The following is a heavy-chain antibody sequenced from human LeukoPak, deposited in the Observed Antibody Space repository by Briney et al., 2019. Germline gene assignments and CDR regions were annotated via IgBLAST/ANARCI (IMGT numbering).Heavy chain of an antibody. D-gene: IGHD1-26*01. V-gene: IGHV3-66*01. CDR1: GFTVSSNY. CDR2: IYSGGST. J-gene: IGHJ4*02. CDR3: ARGDSGSYYFDY. Sequence: GGSLRLSCAASGFTVSSNYMSWVRQAPGKGLEWVSVIYSGGSTYYADSVKGRFTISRDNSKNTLCLQMNSLRAEDTAVYYCARGDSGSYYFDYWGQGTLVTVSS.